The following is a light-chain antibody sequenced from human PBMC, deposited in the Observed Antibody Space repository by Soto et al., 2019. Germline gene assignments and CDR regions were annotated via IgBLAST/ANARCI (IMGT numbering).Light chain of an antibody. J-gene: IGLJ2*01. CDR3: AAWDDSLSVV. CDR1: SSNIGSNY. V-gene: IGLV1-47*01. CDR2: RNN. Sequence: QSVLTQPPSASGTPGQRVTISCSGSSSNIGSNYVYWYQQLPGTAPKLLIYRNNQRPSGVPDRFSGSKSGTSAPLAISGLRSEDEADYYCAAWDDSLSVVFGGGTQLT.